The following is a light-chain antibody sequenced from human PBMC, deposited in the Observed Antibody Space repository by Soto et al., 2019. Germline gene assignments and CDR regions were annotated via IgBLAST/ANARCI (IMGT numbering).Light chain of an antibody. CDR2: GAS. CDR3: QQYGTSPQT. Sequence: EIVLTQSPGTLSLSPGERATLSCRASQSVSSSFLAWYQQKPGQAPRLLIYGASSRATGIPDRFSGSGSGTDFTLTISRLEPEDFAVYYWQQYGTSPQTFGQGTMVDIK. CDR1: QSVSSSF. V-gene: IGKV3-20*01. J-gene: IGKJ1*01.